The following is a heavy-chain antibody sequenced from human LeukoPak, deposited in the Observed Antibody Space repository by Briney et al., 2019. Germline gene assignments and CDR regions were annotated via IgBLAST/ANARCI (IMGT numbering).Heavy chain of an antibody. CDR2: IYHSGST. CDR3: ARGPEDYDGSSDGFDI. CDR1: GVSISSGGYS. J-gene: IGHJ3*02. Sequence: PSETLSLTCAVSGVSISSGGYSWSWLRQPPGKGLEWIGYIYHSGSTYYNPSLKSRVTISVDRSKNQFSLKLSSVTAADTAVYYGARGPEDYDGSSDGFDIWGQGTMVTVSS. V-gene: IGHV4-30-2*01. D-gene: IGHD3-22*01.